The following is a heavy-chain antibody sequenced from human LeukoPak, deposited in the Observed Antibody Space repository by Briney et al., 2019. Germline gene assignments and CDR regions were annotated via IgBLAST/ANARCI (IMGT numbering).Heavy chain of an antibody. CDR3: ARDKKSGESSEIDY. V-gene: IGHV3-74*03. CDR2: INRDGSTT. CDR1: GFTFSNYW. Sequence: PGGSLRLSCAASGFTFSNYWVHWVRQAPGKGLVWLSRINRDGSTTKYADYVKGRFTVSRDNAKNTLNLQMNSLRAEDTAVYYCARDKKSGESSEIDYWGQGTLVTVSS. D-gene: IGHD3-10*01. J-gene: IGHJ4*02.